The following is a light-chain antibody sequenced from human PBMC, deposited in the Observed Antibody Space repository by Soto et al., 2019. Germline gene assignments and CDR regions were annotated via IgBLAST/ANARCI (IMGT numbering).Light chain of an antibody. Sequence: QSALTQPASVSGSPEQSITISCTGTSSDVGGYNYVSWYQQHPGKAPKLMIYDVSNRPSGVSNRFSGSKSGNTASLTISGLQAEDEADYYCSSYTSSSTPRVFGTGTKVTVL. CDR2: DVS. CDR1: SSDVGGYNY. CDR3: SSYTSSSTPRV. V-gene: IGLV2-14*01. J-gene: IGLJ1*01.